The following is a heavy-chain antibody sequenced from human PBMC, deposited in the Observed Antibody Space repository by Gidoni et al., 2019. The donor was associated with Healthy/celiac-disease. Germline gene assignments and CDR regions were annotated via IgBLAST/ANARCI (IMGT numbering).Heavy chain of an antibody. Sequence: EVQLVESGGGLVQPGGSLRLSCAASGFTFSSYWMSWVRLAPGKGLEWVANIKQEGSEKYYVDSVKGRFTISRDNAKNSLYLQMNSLRAEDTAVYYCARVAMECSGGSCYFDGKVQFDYWGQGTLVTVSS. CDR1: GFTFSSYW. D-gene: IGHD2-15*01. J-gene: IGHJ4*02. V-gene: IGHV3-7*01. CDR2: IKQEGSEK. CDR3: ARVAMECSGGSCYFDGKVQFDY.